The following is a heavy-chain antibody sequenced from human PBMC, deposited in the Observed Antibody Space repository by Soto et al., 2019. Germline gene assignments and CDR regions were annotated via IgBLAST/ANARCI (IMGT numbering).Heavy chain of an antibody. CDR3: ARVDRGSSPYYYYFGMDV. CDR2: IWYDGSNK. CDR1: GFTFSSYG. V-gene: IGHV3-33*01. D-gene: IGHD6-6*01. Sequence: QVQLVESGGGVVQPGRSLRLSCAASGFTFSSYGMHWVRQAPGKGLEWVAVIWYDGSNKYYADSVKGRFTISRDNSKNTLYLQMNSLRAEDTAVDYWARVDRGSSPYYYYFGMDVWGQGTTVTVSS. J-gene: IGHJ6*02.